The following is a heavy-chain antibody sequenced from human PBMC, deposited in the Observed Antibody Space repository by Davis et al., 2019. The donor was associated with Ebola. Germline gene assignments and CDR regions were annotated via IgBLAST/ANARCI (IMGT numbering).Heavy chain of an antibody. Sequence: GESLKISCAASGFTFSSYAMSWVRQAPGKGLEWVSAISGSGGSTYYADSVKGRFTISRDNAKNSLYLQMNSLRDEDTAVYYCASVAVAAHYFDYWGQGTLVTVSS. CDR3: ASVAVAAHYFDY. CDR2: ISGSGGST. CDR1: GFTFSSYA. J-gene: IGHJ4*02. V-gene: IGHV3-23*01. D-gene: IGHD6-19*01.